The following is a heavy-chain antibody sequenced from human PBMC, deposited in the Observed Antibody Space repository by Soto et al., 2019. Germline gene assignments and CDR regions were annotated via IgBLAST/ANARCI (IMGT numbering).Heavy chain of an antibody. CDR3: ARRAFEYSSSSGWFDP. CDR2: IIPIFGTA. V-gene: IGHV1-69*13. D-gene: IGHD6-6*01. J-gene: IGHJ5*02. Sequence: GASVKVSCKASGYTFTSYGISWVRQAPGQGLGWMGGIIPIFGTANYAQKFQGRVTITADESTSTAYMELSSLRSEDTAVYYCARRAFEYSSSSGWFDPWGQGTLVTVSS. CDR1: GYTFTSYG.